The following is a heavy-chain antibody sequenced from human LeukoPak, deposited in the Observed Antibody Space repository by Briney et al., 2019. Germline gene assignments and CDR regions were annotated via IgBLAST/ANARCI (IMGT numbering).Heavy chain of an antibody. D-gene: IGHD3-3*01. CDR3: ARESGVVT. Sequence: SETLSLTCTVSGGSISSGGYYWSWIRQPPGKGLEWIGYIYHSGSTHYNPSLKSRVTISVDRSKNQFSLKLSSVTAADTAVYYCARESGVVTWGQGTLVTVSS. CDR1: GGSISSGGYY. CDR2: IYHSGST. V-gene: IGHV4-30-2*01. J-gene: IGHJ4*02.